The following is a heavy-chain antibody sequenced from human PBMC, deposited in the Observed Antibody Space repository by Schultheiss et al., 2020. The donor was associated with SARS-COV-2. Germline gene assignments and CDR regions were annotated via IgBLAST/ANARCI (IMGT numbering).Heavy chain of an antibody. D-gene: IGHD3-22*01. V-gene: IGHV4-31*03. CDR1: GGSISSGGYY. Sequence: SQTLSLTCTVSGGSISSGGYYWSWIRQHPGKGLEWIGYIYYSVSTYYNTSLRSRVTISVDTSKNQLSLKLSSVTAADTAVYYCARSPFSSYDSSGYYISAYYYGMDVWGQGTTVTVSS. CDR2: IYYSVST. CDR3: ARSPFSSYDSSGYYISAYYYGMDV. J-gene: IGHJ6*02.